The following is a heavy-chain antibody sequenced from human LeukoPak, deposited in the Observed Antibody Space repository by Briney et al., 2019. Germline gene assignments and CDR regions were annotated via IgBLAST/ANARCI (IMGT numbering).Heavy chain of an antibody. D-gene: IGHD3-3*01. Sequence: GGSLRLSCAASGFTFSIYPMHWVRQAPGKGLEWVSSIGSTGNYIYYADSVKGRFTISRDNAKNSLYLQMNSLRAEDTAVYYWARVPTKKFFALDFDYWGQGPLVTVSS. CDR2: IGSTGNYI. J-gene: IGHJ4*02. CDR3: ARVPTKKFFALDFDY. CDR1: GFTFSIYP. V-gene: IGHV3-21*01.